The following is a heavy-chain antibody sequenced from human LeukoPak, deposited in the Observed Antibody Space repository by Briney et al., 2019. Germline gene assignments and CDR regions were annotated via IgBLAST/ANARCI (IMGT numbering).Heavy chain of an antibody. CDR1: GFTFNDYY. CDR3: ARDFFPIVDSSWYEIGY. J-gene: IGHJ4*02. CDR2: ISSSGVTI. D-gene: IGHD6-13*01. Sequence: PGGSLRLSCATSGFTFNDYYMSWVRQAPGKGLEWVSYISSSGVTIYYADSVRGRFTISRDNSKNTLYLQMDSLRSEDTAVYYCARDFFPIVDSSWYEIGYWGQGTLVTVSS. V-gene: IGHV3-11*04.